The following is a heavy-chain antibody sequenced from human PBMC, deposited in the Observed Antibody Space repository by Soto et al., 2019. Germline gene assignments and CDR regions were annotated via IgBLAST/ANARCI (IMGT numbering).Heavy chain of an antibody. CDR1: GFTFSSYW. V-gene: IGHV3-7*01. CDR2: IKQDGSEK. CDR3: ARLMVVRGYFQH. Sequence: EVQLVESGGGLVQPGGSLRLSCAASGFTFSSYWVSWVRQAPGKGLEWVANIKQDGSEKYYVDSVKGRFTISRDNAKNSLYLQMNSLRAEDTAVYYCARLMVVRGYFQHWGQGTLVTVSS. J-gene: IGHJ1*01. D-gene: IGHD2-15*01.